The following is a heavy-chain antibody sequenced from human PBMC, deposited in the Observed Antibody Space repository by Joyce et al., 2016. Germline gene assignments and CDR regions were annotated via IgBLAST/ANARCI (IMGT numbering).Heavy chain of an antibody. Sequence: QVQLQQWGAGLLKPSETLSLTCAVSGGPFRGFFWTWVRQPPGKGLEWLGDINNSGVTIYNPSLKTRVTFSVDTSKNRFSLKLTSLSAADTAVYYCARSQWLAPLMYWGQGTPVTVSS. CDR3: ARSQWLAPLMY. V-gene: IGHV4-34*01. J-gene: IGHJ4*02. CDR1: GGPFRGFF. D-gene: IGHD6-19*01. CDR2: INNSGVT.